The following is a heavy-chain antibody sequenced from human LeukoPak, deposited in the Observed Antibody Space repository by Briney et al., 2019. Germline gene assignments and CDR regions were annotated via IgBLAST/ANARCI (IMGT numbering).Heavy chain of an antibody. V-gene: IGHV3-23*01. CDR3: AARPGEVAVPYDY. CDR2: ISRGGDVT. Sequence: GGSLRLSCAASGFTFSTYAMTWVRQAPGKELEWVSLISRGGDVTYYADSVKGRFTISRDSSKNTLYLQMHSLRAEDTAVYYCAARPGEVAVPYDYWGQGTLVTVSS. CDR1: GFTFSTYA. J-gene: IGHJ4*02. D-gene: IGHD2-15*01.